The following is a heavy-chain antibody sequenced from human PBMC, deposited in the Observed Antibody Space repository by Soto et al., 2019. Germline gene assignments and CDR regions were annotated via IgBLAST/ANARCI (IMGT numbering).Heavy chain of an antibody. D-gene: IGHD2-15*01. CDR2: INHSGST. CDR1: GGSFSGYY. Sequence: QVQLQQWGAGLLKPSETLSLTCAVYGGSFSGYYWSWIRQPPGKGLEWIGEINHSGSTNYNPSLKSRVTISVDTCKNQSSLKLSSVTVAETAVYYCARGWGIVVVVAAISWFDPWGQGTLVTVSS. V-gene: IGHV4-34*01. CDR3: ARGWGIVVVVAAISWFDP. J-gene: IGHJ5*02.